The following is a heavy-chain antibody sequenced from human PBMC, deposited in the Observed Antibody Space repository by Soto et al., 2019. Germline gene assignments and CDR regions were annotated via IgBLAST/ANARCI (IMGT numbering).Heavy chain of an antibody. CDR3: ARDKGWPRIRVVVPAAPNYWFDP. CDR1: GFTFSSYG. Sequence: QVQLVESGGGVVQPGRSLRLSCAASGFTFSSYGMHWVRQAPGKGLEWVAVIWYDGSNKYYADSVKGRFTISRDNSKNTLYLQMNSLRAEDTAVYYCARDKGWPRIRVVVPAAPNYWFDPWGQGTLVTVSS. J-gene: IGHJ5*02. D-gene: IGHD2-2*01. V-gene: IGHV3-33*01. CDR2: IWYDGSNK.